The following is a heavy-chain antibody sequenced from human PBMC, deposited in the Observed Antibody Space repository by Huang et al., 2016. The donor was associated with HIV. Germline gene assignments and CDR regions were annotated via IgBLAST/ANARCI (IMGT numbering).Heavy chain of an antibody. CDR3: ARNHDFWRGRMFAISYFDV. V-gene: IGHV4-39*01. CDR1: GGSINTGRYY. D-gene: IGHD3-3*01. J-gene: IGHJ2*01. Sequence: QMRFQESGPGLVKPSGTLSLTCNVSGGSINTGRYYWGWFRQPPGKGLEWVGMLYYTGKMHYVPSRKGRLTMSADTSKNQFSRNLSSVTAADTAIYYCARNHDFWRGRMFAISYFDVWGRGTLVTVAS. CDR2: LYYTGKM.